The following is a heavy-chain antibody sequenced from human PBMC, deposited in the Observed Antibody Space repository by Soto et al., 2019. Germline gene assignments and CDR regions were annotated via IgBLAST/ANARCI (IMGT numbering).Heavy chain of an antibody. CDR1: GFSFSSYW. D-gene: IGHD1-26*01. CDR2: IKTDGSII. J-gene: IGHJ2*01. V-gene: IGHV3-74*01. CDR3: ARVGQGAWYFDL. Sequence: EVQLVESGGGLVQPGGSLGLSCAASGFSFSSYWMHWFSQAPGKGLVWVSRIKTDGSIITYADSVKGRFTISRDNAKNTLYLQMNTLRAEDTAVYYCARVGQGAWYFDLWGRGTLVTVSS.